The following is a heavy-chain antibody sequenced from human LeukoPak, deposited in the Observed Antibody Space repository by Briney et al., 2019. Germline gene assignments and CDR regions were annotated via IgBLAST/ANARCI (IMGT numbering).Heavy chain of an antibody. CDR1: GYTFTSYG. D-gene: IGHD1-26*01. CDR2: INPSSGDT. Sequence: ASVKVSCKASGYTFTSYGINWVRQAPGQGLEWMGRINPSSGDTNYAQNFQGRVTMTRDTSISTAYMELSRLRSDDTAVYYCATTSGYFYYWGQGTLVTVSS. J-gene: IGHJ4*02. CDR3: ATTSGYFYY. V-gene: IGHV1-2*06.